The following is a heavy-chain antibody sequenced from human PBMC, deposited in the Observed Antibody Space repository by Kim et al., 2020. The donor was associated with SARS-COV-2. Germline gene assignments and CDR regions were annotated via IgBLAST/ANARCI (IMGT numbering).Heavy chain of an antibody. Sequence: SETLSLTCTVSGGSISSGGYYWSWIRQHPGKGLEWIGYIYYSGSTYYNPSLKSRVTISVDTSKNQFSLKLSSVTAADTAVYYCARGYYYGSGSYYFDYWGQGALDTVSS. CDR3: ARGYYYGSGSYYFDY. D-gene: IGHD3-10*01. CDR2: IYYSGST. V-gene: IGHV4-31*03. CDR1: GGSISSGGYY. J-gene: IGHJ4*02.